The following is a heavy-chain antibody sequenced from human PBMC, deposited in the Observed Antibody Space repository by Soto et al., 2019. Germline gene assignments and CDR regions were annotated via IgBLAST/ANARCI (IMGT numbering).Heavy chain of an antibody. CDR3: ARDGVVRFYGMDV. D-gene: IGHD3-10*01. V-gene: IGHV3-30-3*01. J-gene: IGHJ6*02. CDR2: ISYDGSNK. CDR1: GFTFSSYA. Sequence: PGGSLRLSCAASGFTFSSYAMHWVRQAPGKGLEWVAVISYDGSNKYYADSVKGRFTISRDNSKNTLYLQMNSLRAEDTAVYYCARDGVVRFYGMDVWGQGTTVTVSS.